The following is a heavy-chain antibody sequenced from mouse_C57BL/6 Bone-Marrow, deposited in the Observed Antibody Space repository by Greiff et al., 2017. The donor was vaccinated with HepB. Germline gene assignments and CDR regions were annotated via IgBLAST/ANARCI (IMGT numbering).Heavy chain of an antibody. Sequence: QVQLVESGPGLVQPSQSLSITCTVSGFSLTSYGVHWVRQSPGKGLEWLGVIWSGGSTDYNAAFISRLSISKDNSKSQVFFKMNSLQADDTAIYYCARGGYYYGFAYWGQGTLVTVSA. V-gene: IGHV2-2*01. J-gene: IGHJ3*01. CDR3: ARGGYYYGFAY. CDR2: IWSGGST. CDR1: GFSLTSYG. D-gene: IGHD1-1*01.